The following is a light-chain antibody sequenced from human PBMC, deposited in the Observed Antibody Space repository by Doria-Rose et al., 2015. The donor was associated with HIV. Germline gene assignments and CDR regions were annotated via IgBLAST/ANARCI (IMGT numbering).Light chain of an antibody. J-gene: IGKJ2*01. Sequence: TQSPGTLSLSPGERATLSCRASQSISSSYLAWYQQKPGQAPRLLIYGASSRATGIPDRFSGGGSGTDFTLTINRLEPEDFAVCYCQQYDTSPNTFGQGTKLEIK. CDR1: QSISSSY. CDR3: QQYDTSPNT. CDR2: GAS. V-gene: IGKV3-20*01.